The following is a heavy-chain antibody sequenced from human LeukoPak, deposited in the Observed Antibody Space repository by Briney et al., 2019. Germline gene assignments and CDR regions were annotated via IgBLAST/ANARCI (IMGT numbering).Heavy chain of an antibody. CDR1: GGSISGYY. V-gene: IGHV4-59*01. J-gene: IGHJ4*02. CDR2: IYYSGST. D-gene: IGHD3-16*01. CDR3: ARYRGGFHDY. Sequence: SETLSLTCTVSGGSISGYYWSWIRQPPGKGLEWIGYIYYSGSTNYNPSLKSRVTISVDTSKNQFSLKLSSVTAADTAVYYCARYRGGFHDYWGQGTLVTVSS.